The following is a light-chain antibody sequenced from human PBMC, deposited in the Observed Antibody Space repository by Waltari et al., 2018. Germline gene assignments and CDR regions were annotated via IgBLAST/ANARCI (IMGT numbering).Light chain of an antibody. CDR1: SSDVGNYKH. Sequence: QSALTQPASVSGSPGPSITISCTGTSSDVGNYKHVSWYQQHPGKAPKLMIYAVSKRPSGVSDRFSGSKSGDMASLTISGLQPEDEAEYFCSSYAGSSKGVFGGGTKVTVL. J-gene: IGLJ2*01. CDR2: AVS. CDR3: SSYAGSSKGV. V-gene: IGLV2-23*02.